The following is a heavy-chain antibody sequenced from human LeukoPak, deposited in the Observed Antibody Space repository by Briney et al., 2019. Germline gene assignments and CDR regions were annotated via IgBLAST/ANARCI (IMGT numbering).Heavy chain of an antibody. CDR1: GFTFSSYA. Sequence: GGSLGLSCAASGFTFSSYAMHWVRQAPGKGLEWVAVISYDGSNKYYADSVKGRFTISRDNSKNTLYLQMNSLRAEDTAVYYCARVSATLTTGYYYYMDVWGKGTTVTVSS. CDR2: ISYDGSNK. CDR3: ARVSATLTTGYYYYMDV. J-gene: IGHJ6*03. D-gene: IGHD4-17*01. V-gene: IGHV3-30*04.